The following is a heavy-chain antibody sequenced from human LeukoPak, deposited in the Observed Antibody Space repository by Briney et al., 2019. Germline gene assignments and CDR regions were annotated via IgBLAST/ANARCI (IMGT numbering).Heavy chain of an antibody. CDR3: AKDRVGVSVADY. J-gene: IGHJ4*02. V-gene: IGHV3-30*04. CDR1: GFTFSSYA. CDR2: ISYDGSNK. Sequence: GGSLRLSCAASGFTFSSYAMHWVRQAPGKGLEWVAVISYDGSNKYYADSVKGRFTISRDNSKNTLYLQMNSLRAEDTAVYYCAKDRVGVSVADYWGQGTLVTVSS. D-gene: IGHD6-19*01.